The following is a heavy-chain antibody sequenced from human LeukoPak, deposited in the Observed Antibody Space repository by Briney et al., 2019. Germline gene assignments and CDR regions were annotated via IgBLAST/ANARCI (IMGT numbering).Heavy chain of an antibody. V-gene: IGHV3-23*01. Sequence: GGSVRLSCGASGFTFSSYAMSWVRQAPGKGLEWVSAISGSGGSTYYADSVKGRFTISRDNSKNTLYLQMNSLRAEDTAVYYCAKGVEQQLLHNWFDPWGQGTLVTVSS. CDR2: ISGSGGST. CDR1: GFTFSSYA. J-gene: IGHJ5*02. D-gene: IGHD6-13*01. CDR3: AKGVEQQLLHNWFDP.